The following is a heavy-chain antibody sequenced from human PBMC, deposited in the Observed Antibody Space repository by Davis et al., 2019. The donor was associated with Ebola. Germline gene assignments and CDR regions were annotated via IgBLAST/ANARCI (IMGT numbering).Heavy chain of an antibody. CDR1: GGSNSSYY. CDR3: ARGPYCSSTSCDHAFDI. CDR2: IYYSGST. V-gene: IGHV4-59*01. Sequence: ETLSLTCTVSGGSNSSYYWSWIRQPPGKGLEWIGYIYYSGSTNYNPSLKSRVTISVDTSKNQFSLKLSSVTAADTAVYYCARGPYCSSTSCDHAFDIWGQGTMVTVSS. J-gene: IGHJ3*02. D-gene: IGHD2-2*01.